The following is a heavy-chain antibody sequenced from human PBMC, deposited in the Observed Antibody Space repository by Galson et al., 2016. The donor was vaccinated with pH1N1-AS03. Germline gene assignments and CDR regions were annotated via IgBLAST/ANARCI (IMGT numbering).Heavy chain of an antibody. CDR1: GYSSTSHW. V-gene: IGHV5-10-1*01. Sequence: QSGAEVKKPGESPRISCKGSGYSSTSHWISWVRQMPGKGLEWMGRIDPSDSYTNYSPSFQGHVTISADKSISTAYLQWSSLKASDTAMYYCARLGGGAESTMIVVVPESSEDYWGQGTLVTVSS. CDR3: ARLGGGAESTMIVVVPESSEDY. CDR2: IDPSDSYT. J-gene: IGHJ4*02. D-gene: IGHD3-22*01.